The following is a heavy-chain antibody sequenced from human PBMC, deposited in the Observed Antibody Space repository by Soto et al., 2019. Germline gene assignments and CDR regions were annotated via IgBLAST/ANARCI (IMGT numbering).Heavy chain of an antibody. Sequence: PSETLSLTCAVYGGAFIGYYFSCSRQLPGKGLEGIGEIPQSGSTNYTPSHKSRVTISVATSKTQFSLELSSVTAADTAVYYCARGSVRRAANYGTGVTNPLFGYWGQGTLVTVSS. D-gene: IGHD3-10*01. CDR3: ARGSVRRAANYGTGVTNPLFGY. J-gene: IGHJ4*02. CDR2: IPQSGST. CDR1: GGAFIGYY. V-gene: IGHV4-34*01.